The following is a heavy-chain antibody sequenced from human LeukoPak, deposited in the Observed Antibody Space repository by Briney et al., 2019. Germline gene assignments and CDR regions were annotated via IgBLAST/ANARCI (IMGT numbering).Heavy chain of an antibody. D-gene: IGHD3-10*01. V-gene: IGHV3-53*01. J-gene: IGHJ4*02. CDR3: ARASGAAGDFDY. Sequence: GGSLRLSCAASGFTVSSNYMSWVRQAPGKGLEWVSVIYSGGNTYYADSVKGRFTISRDNSKNTLYLQMNSLRAEDTAVYYCARASGAAGDFDYWGQGTLVTVSS. CDR1: GFTVSSNY. CDR2: IYSGGNT.